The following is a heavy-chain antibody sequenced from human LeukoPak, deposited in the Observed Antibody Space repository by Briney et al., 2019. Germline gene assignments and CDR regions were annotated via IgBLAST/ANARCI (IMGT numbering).Heavy chain of an antibody. CDR2: ISSDDTST. Sequence: GGSLRLSCAASGFSFSNYAMTWLRQTPGKGPEWVAAISSDDTSTYYTGSVRGRFTISRDNSKNTLYLHMSSLRAEDTALYYCAKGVSASCYTANDYWGQGVLVTVSS. CDR3: AKGVSASCYTANDY. D-gene: IGHD2-2*02. CDR1: GFSFSNYA. V-gene: IGHV3-23*01. J-gene: IGHJ4*02.